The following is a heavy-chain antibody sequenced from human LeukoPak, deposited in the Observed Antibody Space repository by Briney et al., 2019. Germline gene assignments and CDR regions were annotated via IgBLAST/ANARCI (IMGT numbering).Heavy chain of an antibody. CDR1: GGSISSSSYY. D-gene: IGHD5-12*01. J-gene: IGHJ4*02. CDR2: IYYSGST. Sequence: SETLSLTCTVSGGSISSSSYYWGWIRQPPGKGLEWIGSIYYSGSTYYNPSLKSRVSISVDTSKNQSSLKLSSVTAADTAVYYCARSNVDIVATMDYWGQGTLVTVSS. V-gene: IGHV4-39*07. CDR3: ARSNVDIVATMDY.